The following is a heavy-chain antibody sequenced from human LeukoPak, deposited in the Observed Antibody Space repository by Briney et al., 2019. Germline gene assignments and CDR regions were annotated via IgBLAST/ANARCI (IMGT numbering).Heavy chain of an antibody. J-gene: IGHJ5*02. CDR2: INPNSGGT. CDR1: GYTFTGYY. D-gene: IGHD3-3*01. CDR3: ARAYYDFWSGYYRSWFDP. Sequence: ASVKVSCKASGYTFTGYYTHWVRQAPGQGLEWMGWINPNSGGTNYAQKFQGRVTMTRDTSISTAYMELSRLRSDDTAVYYCARAYYDFWSGYYRSWFDPWGQGTLVTVSS. V-gene: IGHV1-2*02.